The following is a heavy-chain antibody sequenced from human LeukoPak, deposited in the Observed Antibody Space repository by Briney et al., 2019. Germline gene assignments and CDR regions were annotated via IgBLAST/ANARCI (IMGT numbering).Heavy chain of an antibody. J-gene: IGHJ5*02. V-gene: IGHV3-23*01. CDR2: ISGSGGST. Sequence: GGSLRLSCAASGFTFSSYAMNWVRQAPGKGLEWVSTISGSGGSTYYADSVKGRFTISRDNSKNTLYLQMNSLRAEDTAIYFCAKSYQLVPRWFDPWGQGTLVTVSS. D-gene: IGHD2-2*01. CDR3: AKSYQLVPRWFDP. CDR1: GFTFSSYA.